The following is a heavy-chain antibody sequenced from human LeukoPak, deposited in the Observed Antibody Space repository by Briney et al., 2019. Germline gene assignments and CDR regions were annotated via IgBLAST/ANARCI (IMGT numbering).Heavy chain of an antibody. D-gene: IGHD3-10*01. CDR2: IIPIFGTA. J-gene: IGHJ4*02. CDR1: GGTFSSYS. CDR3: ARAPKLWFGEPFDY. Sequence: ASVSLSCKASGGTFSSYSSSWVRQAPGQGLEWMGEIIPIFGTANYAQKFQARDTITADESKTTAYMELSSLRSEDTAVYYCARAPKLWFGEPFDYWGQGTLVTVSS. V-gene: IGHV1-69*01.